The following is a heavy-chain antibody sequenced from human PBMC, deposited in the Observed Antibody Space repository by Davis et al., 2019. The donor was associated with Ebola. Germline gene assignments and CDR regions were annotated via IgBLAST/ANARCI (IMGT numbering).Heavy chain of an antibody. D-gene: IGHD3-22*01. Sequence: MPSEPLSPPCPVLGGSFSGYYWSWIRQPPGKGLEWIGEINHSGSTNYNQSLKSRVTISVDTSKNQFSLKLRSVTAADTAVYYCARSMMVARFDYWGQGTLVTVSS. CDR2: INHSGST. J-gene: IGHJ4*02. CDR1: GGSFSGYY. CDR3: ARSMMVARFDY. V-gene: IGHV4-34*01.